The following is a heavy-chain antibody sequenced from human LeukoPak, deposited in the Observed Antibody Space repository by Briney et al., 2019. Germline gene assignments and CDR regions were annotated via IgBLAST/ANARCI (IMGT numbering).Heavy chain of an antibody. Sequence: GGSLRLSCAASGFTFSSYSMNWVRQAPGKGLEWVSSISSSSSYIYYADSVKGRFTNSRDNAKNSLYLQMNSLRAEDTAVYYCARDLYCSSTSCYVSYYYYYYGMDVWGKGTTVTVSS. V-gene: IGHV3-21*01. CDR1: GFTFSSYS. CDR3: ARDLYCSSTSCYVSYYYYYYGMDV. D-gene: IGHD2-2*01. CDR2: ISSSSSYI. J-gene: IGHJ6*04.